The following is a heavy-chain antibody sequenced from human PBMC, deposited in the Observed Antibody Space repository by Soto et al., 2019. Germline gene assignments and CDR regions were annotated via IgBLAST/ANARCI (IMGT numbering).Heavy chain of an antibody. V-gene: IGHV3-74*01. D-gene: IGHD2-21*01. J-gene: IGHJ5*02. Sequence: PVGSLRLSCAASGFTFSSYWMHWVRQAPGKGLVWVSRINSDGSSTSYADSVKGRFNISRDNAKNTLYLQMNSLRAEDTAVYYCARAGRHKTNWFDPWGQGTLVTVSS. CDR3: ARAGRHKTNWFDP. CDR2: INSDGSST. CDR1: GFTFSSYW.